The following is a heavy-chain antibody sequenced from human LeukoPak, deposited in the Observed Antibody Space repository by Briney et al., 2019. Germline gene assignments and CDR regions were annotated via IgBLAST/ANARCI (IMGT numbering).Heavy chain of an antibody. CDR1: GVSISSYY. CDR3: ARLQRQLGDRFDY. Sequence: SETLSLTCTVSGVSISSYYWSWIRQPAGKGLEWIGRIHTSGSTKYNPSLKSRVTMSVDASKNQFSLKLSSVTAADTALYYCARLQRQLGDRFDYWGQGTLVTVSS. V-gene: IGHV4-4*07. D-gene: IGHD6-6*01. CDR2: IHTSGST. J-gene: IGHJ4*02.